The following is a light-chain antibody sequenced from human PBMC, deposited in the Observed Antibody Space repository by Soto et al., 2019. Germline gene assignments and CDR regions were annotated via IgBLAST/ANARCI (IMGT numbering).Light chain of an antibody. CDR3: AAWDGSLNVVL. Sequence: QSALTQPPSASGTPGQRGTISCSGSSSNIGTNTVNWYQQFPRSAPKLLMYSSNQRPSGVPDRSSGSESGTSASLAISGRQSEDEADYYCAAWDGSLNVVLFGGGTKLTVL. V-gene: IGLV1-44*01. CDR2: SSN. J-gene: IGLJ3*02. CDR1: SSNIGTNT.